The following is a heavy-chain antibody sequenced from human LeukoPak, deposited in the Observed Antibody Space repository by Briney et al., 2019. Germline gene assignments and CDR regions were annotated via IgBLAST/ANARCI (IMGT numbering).Heavy chain of an antibody. CDR2: ISAYNGNT. CDR3: AREYYYDTTSGAFDI. V-gene: IGHV1-18*01. J-gene: IGHJ3*02. CDR1: GYTFTSYG. D-gene: IGHD3-22*01. Sequence: ASVKVSRKASGYTFTSYGISWVRQAPGQGLEWMGWISAYNGNTNYAQKLQGRVTMTTDTSTSTAYMELRSLRSDDTAVYYCAREYYYDTTSGAFDIWGQGTMVTVSS.